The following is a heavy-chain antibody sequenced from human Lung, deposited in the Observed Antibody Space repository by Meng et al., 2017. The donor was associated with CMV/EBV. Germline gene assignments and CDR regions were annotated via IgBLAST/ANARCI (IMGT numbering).Heavy chain of an antibody. Sequence: LTXAASEFTFSKYAMHWVRQAPGKGLEWVAVISYDGGSIYYTDSIRGRFTISRDNSKNTLYLHMSSLRPEDTAVYFCARDGSYDANSGSFEYWGQGTXVTVDS. V-gene: IGHV3-30-3*01. D-gene: IGHD2-15*01. CDR2: ISYDGGSI. J-gene: IGHJ4*02. CDR3: ARDGSYDANSGSFEY. CDR1: EFTFSKYA.